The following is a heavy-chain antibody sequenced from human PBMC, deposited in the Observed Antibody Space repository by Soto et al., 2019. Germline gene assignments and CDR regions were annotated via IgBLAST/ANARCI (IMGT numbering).Heavy chain of an antibody. J-gene: IGHJ4*02. CDR2: ISAHNGNT. V-gene: IGHV1-18*01. Sequence: QVHLVQSGAEGKKPGASVKVSCKGSGYGFTTYGITWVRQAPGQGLEWMAWISAHNGNTNCAQKLQGRVTVTRDTSTSTAYMELRSLRSDDTAVYYCARGRYGDYWGKGALVTVSS. CDR3: ARGRYGDY. CDR1: GYGFTTYG. D-gene: IGHD1-1*01.